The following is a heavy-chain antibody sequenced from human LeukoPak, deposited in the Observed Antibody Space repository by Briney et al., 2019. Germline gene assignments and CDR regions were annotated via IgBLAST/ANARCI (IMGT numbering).Heavy chain of an antibody. D-gene: IGHD3-22*01. CDR2: INPNSGGT. J-gene: IGHJ4*02. CDR1: GYTFTGYY. Sequence: ASVTVSCEASGYTFTGYYMHWVRQAPGQGVEWMGWINPNSGGTNYAQKFQGRVTMTSDTSITTAYMELSRLRSDDTAVYYCARGPIVVVTIFDYWGQGTLVSVSS. V-gene: IGHV1-2*02. CDR3: ARGPIVVVTIFDY.